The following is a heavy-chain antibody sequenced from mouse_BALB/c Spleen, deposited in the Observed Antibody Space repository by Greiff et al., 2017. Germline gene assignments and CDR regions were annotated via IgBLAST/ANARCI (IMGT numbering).Heavy chain of an antibody. V-gene: IGHV5-6*01. CDR3: AGQGARGYDEKGWFAY. CDR1: GFTFSSYG. D-gene: IGHD2-2*01. Sequence: EVMLVESGGDLVKPGGSLKLSCAASGFTFSSYGMSWVRQTPDKRLEWVATISSGGSYTYYPDSVKGRFTISRDNAKNTLYLQMSSLKSEDTAMYYCAGQGARGYDEKGWFAYWGQGTLVTVSA. CDR2: ISSGGSYT. J-gene: IGHJ3*01.